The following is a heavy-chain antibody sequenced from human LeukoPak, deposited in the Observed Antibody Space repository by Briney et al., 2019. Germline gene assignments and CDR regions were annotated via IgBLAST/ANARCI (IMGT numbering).Heavy chain of an antibody. CDR1: GFIFGDYY. CDR2: ITGSGDSI. CDR3: ARDPEYSDK. J-gene: IGHJ4*02. Sequence: PGGSLRLSCVGSGFIFGDYYMNWIRQAPGNGLEWISFITGSGDSIYYADSVKGRFTVSRDNAKNSLYLQMNSLGAEDTAVYFCARDPEYSDKWGQGTLVTVSS. D-gene: IGHD6-6*01. V-gene: IGHV3-11*01.